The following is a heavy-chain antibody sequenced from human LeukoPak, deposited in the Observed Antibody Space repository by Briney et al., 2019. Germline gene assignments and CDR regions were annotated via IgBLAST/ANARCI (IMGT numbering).Heavy chain of an antibody. J-gene: IGHJ5*02. CDR3: VRDLQRHYLGVAVAGRRRWFDP. CDR2: INSDGSST. CDR1: GFTFSNYW. V-gene: IGHV3-74*01. D-gene: IGHD6-13*01. Sequence: GGSVRLSCAASGFTFSNYWMHWVRQAPGKGLVWVSRINSDGSSTNYADSVKGRFTISRDNAKNTLYLQMNSLRAEDTAIYYCVRDLQRHYLGVAVAGRRRWFDPWGQGTLVTVSS.